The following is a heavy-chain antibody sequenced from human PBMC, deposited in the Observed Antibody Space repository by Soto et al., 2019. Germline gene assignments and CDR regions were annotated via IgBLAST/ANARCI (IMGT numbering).Heavy chain of an antibody. D-gene: IGHD6-13*01. CDR1: GGSISSSNW. CDR2: IYHSGST. Sequence: SETLSLTCAVSGGSISSSNWWSWVRQPPGKGLEWIGEIYHSGSTNYNPSLKSRVTISVDKSKNQFSLKLSSVTAADTAVYYCASSSYSSSWYDPYYYYYYGMDVWGQGTTVTVSS. V-gene: IGHV4-4*02. CDR3: ASSSYSSSWYDPYYYYYYGMDV. J-gene: IGHJ6*02.